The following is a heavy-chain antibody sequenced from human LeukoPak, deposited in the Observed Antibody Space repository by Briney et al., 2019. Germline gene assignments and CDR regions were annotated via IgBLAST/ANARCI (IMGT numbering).Heavy chain of an antibody. D-gene: IGHD2-2*01. CDR3: ARHPPRYCSGTSCYDY. CDR1: GYSISSGYY. V-gene: IGHV4-38-2*01. J-gene: IGHJ4*02. Sequence: SETLSLTCAVSGYSISSGYYWGWVRQPPGKGLEWIGTIYHTGSNHYNPSLKSRVTISVETSKNQFSLKMSSVTAADTAVYYCARHPPRYCSGTSCYDYWGQGTMVTVSS. CDR2: IYHTGSN.